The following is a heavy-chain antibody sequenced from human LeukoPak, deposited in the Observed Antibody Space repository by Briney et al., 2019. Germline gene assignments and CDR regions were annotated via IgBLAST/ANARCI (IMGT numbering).Heavy chain of an antibody. V-gene: IGHV4-38-2*02. CDR3: ARGALKWELPPIRARKSYYFDY. Sequence: NPSETLSLTCTVSDDSISSGFYWGWIRQPPGKGLEWIGSIYHSGSTYYNPSLKSRVTISVDTSKNHFSLKLSSVTAADTAVYYCARGALKWELPPIRARKSYYFDYWGQGTLVTVSS. J-gene: IGHJ4*02. CDR1: DDSISSGFY. CDR2: IYHSGST. D-gene: IGHD1-26*01.